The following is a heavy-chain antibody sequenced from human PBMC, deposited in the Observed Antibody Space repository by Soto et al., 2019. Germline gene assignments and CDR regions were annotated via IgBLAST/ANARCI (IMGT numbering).Heavy chain of an antibody. J-gene: IGHJ5*02. CDR1: GFTFSSYG. CDR3: ARGHGVATTMGWFDP. V-gene: IGHV3-33*01. Sequence: QVQLVESGGGVVQPGRSLRLSCAASGFTFSSYGIHWVRQAPGKGLEWVAVIYYDGSNKYYADSVKGRFTTSRDNSKNTLYLQMTSLRADDTAVYYCARGHGVATTMGWFDPWGQGTLVTVSS. D-gene: IGHD5-12*01. CDR2: IYYDGSNK.